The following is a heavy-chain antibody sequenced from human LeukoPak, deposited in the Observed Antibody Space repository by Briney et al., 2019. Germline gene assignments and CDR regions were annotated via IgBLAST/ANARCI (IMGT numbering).Heavy chain of an antibody. CDR3: AKGAYSSSWAFFDY. D-gene: IGHD6-13*01. CDR1: GFTFSSYA. Sequence: GGSLRLSCAASGFTFSSYAMSWVRQAPGKGLEWVSAISGSGGSTYYADSVKGRFTISRDNAKNSLYLQMNSLRAEDTALYYCAKGAYSSSWAFFDYWGQGTLVTVSS. CDR2: ISGSGGST. J-gene: IGHJ4*02. V-gene: IGHV3-23*01.